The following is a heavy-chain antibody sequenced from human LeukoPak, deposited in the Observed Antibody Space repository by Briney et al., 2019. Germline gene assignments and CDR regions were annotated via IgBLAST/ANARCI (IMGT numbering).Heavy chain of an antibody. CDR3: ARKPPSDAFDI. V-gene: IGHV4-4*09. CDR1: GGSISSYY. J-gene: IGHJ3*02. Sequence: SETLSLTCTVSGGSISSYYWSWIRQPPGKGLEWIGYIHTSGSTNYNPSLKSRVTISVAKNQFSLKLTSVTAADTAAYYCARKPPSDAFDIWGQGTMVTVSS. CDR2: IHTSGST.